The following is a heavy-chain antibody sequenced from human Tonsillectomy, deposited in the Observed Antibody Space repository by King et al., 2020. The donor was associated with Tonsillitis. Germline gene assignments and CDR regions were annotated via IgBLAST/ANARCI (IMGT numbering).Heavy chain of an antibody. CDR2: INHSGST. CDR3: ARGHTYYGDYGILWG. CDR1: GGSFSGYY. J-gene: IGHJ4*02. D-gene: IGHD4-17*01. V-gene: IGHV4-34*01. Sequence: VQLQQWGAGLLKPSETLSLTCAVYGGSFSGYYWSWIRQPPGKGLEWIGEINHSGSTNYNPSLKSRVTISVDTSKNQFSLKLSSVTAADTAVYYCARGHTYYGDYGILWGGGQGTLVTVSS.